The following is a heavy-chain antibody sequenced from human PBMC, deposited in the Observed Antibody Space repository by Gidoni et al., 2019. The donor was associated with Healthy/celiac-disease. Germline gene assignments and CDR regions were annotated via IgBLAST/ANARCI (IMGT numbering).Heavy chain of an antibody. CDR3: AKERDGDYEGGNDY. V-gene: IGHV3-23*01. CDR1: GFTFSSYA. Sequence: EVQLLESGGGLVQPGGSLRLSCAASGFTFSSYAMSWVRQAQGKGLEWVSAIRGSGGNTYYADSVKGRFTISRDNSKNTLYLQMNSLRAEDTAVYYCAKERDGDYEGGNDYWGQGTLVTVSS. D-gene: IGHD4-17*01. CDR2: IRGSGGNT. J-gene: IGHJ4*02.